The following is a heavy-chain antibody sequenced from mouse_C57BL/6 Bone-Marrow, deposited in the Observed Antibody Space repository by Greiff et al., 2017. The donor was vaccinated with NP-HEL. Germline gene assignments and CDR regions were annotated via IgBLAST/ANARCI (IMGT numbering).Heavy chain of an antibody. V-gene: IGHV1-55*01. Sequence: QVQLKQPGAELVKPGASVKMSCKASGYTFTSYWITWVKQRPGQGLEWIGDIYPGSGSTNYNEKFKSKATLTVDTSSSTAYMQLSSLTSEDSAVYYCARSGATMVRRAWFAYWGQGTLVTVSA. CDR1: GYTFTSYW. CDR2: IYPGSGST. J-gene: IGHJ3*01. CDR3: ARSGATMVRRAWFAY. D-gene: IGHD2-2*01.